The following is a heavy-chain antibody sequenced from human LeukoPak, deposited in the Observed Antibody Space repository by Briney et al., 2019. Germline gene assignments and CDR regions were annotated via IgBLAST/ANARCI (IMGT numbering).Heavy chain of an antibody. J-gene: IGHJ4*02. Sequence: GESLQISCKGSGYSFTSYWIGWVRPMPGKGLEWMGIIYPGDSDTRYSPSFQGQVTISADKSISTAYLQWSSLKASDTAMYYCARRYCSGGDCYYFDYWGQGTLVTVSS. CDR1: GYSFTSYW. D-gene: IGHD2-15*01. V-gene: IGHV5-51*01. CDR2: IYPGDSDT. CDR3: ARRYCSGGDCYYFDY.